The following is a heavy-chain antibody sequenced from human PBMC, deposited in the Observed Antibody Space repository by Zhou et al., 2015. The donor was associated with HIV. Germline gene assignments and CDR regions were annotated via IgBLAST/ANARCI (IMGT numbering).Heavy chain of an antibody. CDR3: AIQLTDIVLISAGGDY. CDR2: INTHNGGT. J-gene: IGHJ4*02. D-gene: IGHD2-8*02. V-gene: IGHV1-2*06. Sequence: QVQLVQSGAEVKKPGASVKVSCKDSGYTFTAYYIHWVRQAPGQGLEWMGRINTHNGGTNCAQKFQGRVTMTRDTSISTSYMELSRLRSDDTAVYYCAIQLTDIVLISAGGDYWGQGTLVTVSS. CDR1: GYTFTAYY.